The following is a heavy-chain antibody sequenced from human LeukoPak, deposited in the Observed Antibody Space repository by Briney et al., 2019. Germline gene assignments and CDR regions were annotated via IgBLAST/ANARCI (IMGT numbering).Heavy chain of an antibody. CDR3: ARGIIPRRTTGAFDI. CDR1: GYTFTSYG. V-gene: IGHV1-18*01. Sequence: ASVKVSCKASGYTFTSYGISWVRQAPGQGLEWMGWISAYNGNTNYAQKLQGRVTMTTDTSTSTAYMELRSLRSDDTAVYYCARGIIPRRTTGAFDIWGQGTMVTVSS. D-gene: IGHD1-1*01. CDR2: ISAYNGNT. J-gene: IGHJ3*02.